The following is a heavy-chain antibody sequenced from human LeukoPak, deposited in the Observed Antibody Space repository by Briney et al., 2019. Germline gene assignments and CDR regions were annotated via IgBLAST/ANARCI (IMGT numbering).Heavy chain of an antibody. J-gene: IGHJ5*02. CDR3: LSGRDNAFDP. CDR1: GASLSASGRN. V-gene: IGHV4-39*01. Sequence: SETLSLTCTVSGASLSASGRNWGWVCQPPGKGLEWIASIYHSGTTYYSPSFESRVTVSVDTSKNQFSLKLSSVTATDTAVYYCLSGRDNAFDPWGQGTLVTVSP. CDR2: IYHSGTT. D-gene: IGHD2-8*02.